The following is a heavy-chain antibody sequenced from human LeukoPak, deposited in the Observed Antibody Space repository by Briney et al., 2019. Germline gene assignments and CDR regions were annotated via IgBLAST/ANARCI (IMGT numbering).Heavy chain of an antibody. D-gene: IGHD6-19*01. Sequence: PSETLSLTCAVYGGSFSGYYWSWIRQPPGKGLEWIGEINHSGSTNYNPSLKSRVTISVDTSKNQFSLKLSSVTAADTAVYSCARHASSAVAAYYFDYWGQGTLVTVSS. CDR3: ARHASSAVAAYYFDY. J-gene: IGHJ4*02. CDR2: INHSGST. V-gene: IGHV4-34*01. CDR1: GGSFSGYY.